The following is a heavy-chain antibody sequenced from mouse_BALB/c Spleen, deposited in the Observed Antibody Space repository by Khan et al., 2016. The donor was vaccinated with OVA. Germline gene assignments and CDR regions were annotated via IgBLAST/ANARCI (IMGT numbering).Heavy chain of an antibody. V-gene: IGHV1-77*01. CDR3: ARRNYFGYTFAY. D-gene: IGHD1-2*01. J-gene: IGHJ3*01. CDR1: GYTFTDYY. CDR2: ISPGSGAT. Sequence: QVQLKQSGAELARPGASVKLSCKASGYTFTDYYINWVKQRTGQGLEWIGEISPGSGATYYNERFKGTATLTADKSSSTAYMQLSSLTSEASAVYFCARRNYFGYTFAYWGQGTLVTVSA.